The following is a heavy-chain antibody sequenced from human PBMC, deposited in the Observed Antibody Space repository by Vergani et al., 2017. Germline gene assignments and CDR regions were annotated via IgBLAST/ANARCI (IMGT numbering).Heavy chain of an antibody. D-gene: IGHD2-15*01. CDR2: ISSISSYI. CDR3: AREDCSGGSCYSTPAYYYGMDV. J-gene: IGHJ6*02. Sequence: EVQLVESGGGLVKPGGSLRLSCAASGFTFSSYSMNWVRQAPGKGLEWVSSISSISSYIYYADSVKGRFTISRDNAKNSLYLQMNSLRAEDTAVYYWAREDCSGGSCYSTPAYYYGMDVWGQGTTVTVSS. V-gene: IGHV3-21*01. CDR1: GFTFSSYS.